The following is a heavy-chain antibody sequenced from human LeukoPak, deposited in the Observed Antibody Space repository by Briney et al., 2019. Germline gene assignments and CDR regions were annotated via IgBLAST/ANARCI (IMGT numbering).Heavy chain of an antibody. D-gene: IGHD3-3*01. J-gene: IGHJ5*02. CDR2: NYYSGST. V-gene: IGHV4-59*01. CDR1: GGYISSYY. Sequence: SSETLALTCTVSGGYISSYYWSWIRQPPAKGLEWTGYNYYSGSTNYNPSLKSRVTISVDTSKNQFSLKLSSVTAADTAVYYCARGLMDYDFWRAYNWFDPWGQGTLVTVSS. CDR3: ARGLMDYDFWRAYNWFDP.